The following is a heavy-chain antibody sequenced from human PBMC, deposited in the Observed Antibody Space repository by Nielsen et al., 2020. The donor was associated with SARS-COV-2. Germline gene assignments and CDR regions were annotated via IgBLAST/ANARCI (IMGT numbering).Heavy chain of an antibody. Sequence: GESLKISCAASGFTFSSYSMNWVRQAPGKGLEWVSVIYSGGSTYYADSVKGRFTISRDNSKNTLYLQMNSLRAEDTAVYYCAREHSSGHIDYWGQGTLVTVSS. CDR1: GFTFSSYS. CDR3: AREHSSGHIDY. CDR2: IYSGGST. V-gene: IGHV3-66*01. J-gene: IGHJ4*02. D-gene: IGHD3-22*01.